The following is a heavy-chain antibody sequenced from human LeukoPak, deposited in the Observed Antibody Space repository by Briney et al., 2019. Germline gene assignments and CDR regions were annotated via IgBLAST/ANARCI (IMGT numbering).Heavy chain of an antibody. D-gene: IGHD6-13*01. CDR3: ARDLKIYSSSPNWFDP. J-gene: IGHJ5*02. CDR1: GGSISSYY. CDR2: IYYSGST. V-gene: IGHV4-59*01. Sequence: PSETLSLTCTVSGGSISSYYWSWIRQPPGKGLEWIGYIYYSGSTNYNPSLKSRVTISVDTSKNQFSLKLSSVTAADTALYYCARDLKIYSSSPNWFDPWGQGTLVTVSS.